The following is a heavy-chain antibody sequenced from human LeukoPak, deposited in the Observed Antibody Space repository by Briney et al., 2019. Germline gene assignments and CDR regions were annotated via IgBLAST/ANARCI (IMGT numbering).Heavy chain of an antibody. D-gene: IGHD2-2*02. CDR3: ARVTIHCSSTSCYRNYFDY. CDR2: MNPNSGNT. CDR1: GYTFTSYD. V-gene: IGHV1-8*03. Sequence: ASVKVSCKASGYTFTSYDINWVRQATGQGLEWMGWMNPNSGNTGYAQKFQGRVTITRNTSISTAYMELSSLRSEDTAVYYCARVTIHCSSTSCYRNYFDYWGQGTLVTVSS. J-gene: IGHJ4*02.